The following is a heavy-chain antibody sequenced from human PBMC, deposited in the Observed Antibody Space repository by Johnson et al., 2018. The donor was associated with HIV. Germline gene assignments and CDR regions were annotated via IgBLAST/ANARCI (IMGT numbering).Heavy chain of an antibody. CDR1: GFTFSSYG. CDR2: IRYDGSNK. D-gene: IGHD1-1*01. V-gene: IGHV3-30*02. CDR3: ARDAAKLEEDDAFDI. Sequence: QEKLVESGGGVVQPGGSLRLSCAASGFTFSSYGMHWVRQAPGKGLEWVAFIRYDGSNKYYADSVKGRFTISRDNSKNTLYLQMNSLRVEDTAVYYCARDAAKLEEDDAFDIWGQGTMVTVSS. J-gene: IGHJ3*02.